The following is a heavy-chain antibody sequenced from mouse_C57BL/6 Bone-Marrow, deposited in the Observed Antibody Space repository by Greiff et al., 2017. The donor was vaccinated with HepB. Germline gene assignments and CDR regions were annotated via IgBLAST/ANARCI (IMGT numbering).Heavy chain of an antibody. CDR3: ARGNYDGAWFAY. Sequence: QVQLKESGPGLVAPSQSLSITCTVSGFSLTSYAISWVRQPPGKGLEWLGVLWTGGGTNYNSALKSRLSISKDNSKSQVFLKMNSLQTDDTARYYCARGNYDGAWFAYWGQGTLVTVSA. CDR1: GFSLTSYA. D-gene: IGHD2-4*01. V-gene: IGHV2-9-1*01. J-gene: IGHJ3*01. CDR2: LWTGGGT.